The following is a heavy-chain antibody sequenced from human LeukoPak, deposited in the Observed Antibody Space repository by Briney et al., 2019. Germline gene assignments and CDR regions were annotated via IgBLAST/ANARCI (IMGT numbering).Heavy chain of an antibody. CDR1: GYTFTSYG. V-gene: IGHV1-18*01. D-gene: IGHD3-22*01. CDR2: ISAYNGNT. Sequence: ASVKVSCKASGYTFTSYGISWVRQAPGQGLEWMGWISAYNGNTNYAQKLQGRVTMTTDTSTSTAYMEPRSLRSDDTAVYYCARVELPYNYYDSSGPWDYWGQGTLVTVSS. CDR3: ARVELPYNYYDSSGPWDY. J-gene: IGHJ4*02.